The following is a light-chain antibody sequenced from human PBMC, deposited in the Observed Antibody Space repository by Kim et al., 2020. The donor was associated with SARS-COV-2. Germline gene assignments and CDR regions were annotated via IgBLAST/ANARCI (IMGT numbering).Light chain of an antibody. V-gene: IGKV1-33*01. Sequence: SASVGDRVTITCQASQDISNDLNWYQQKPGKAPKILMYDASNLETGVPLRFSGSGSGTDFTFTISSLQPEDTATYYCQQYDNFPLTFGGGTKVEIK. CDR2: DAS. CDR3: QQYDNFPLT. CDR1: QDISND. J-gene: IGKJ4*01.